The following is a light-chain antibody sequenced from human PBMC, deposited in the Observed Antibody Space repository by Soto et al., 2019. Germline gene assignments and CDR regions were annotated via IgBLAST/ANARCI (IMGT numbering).Light chain of an antibody. CDR2: DAY. Sequence: EIVLTQSPSSLSLSPGERATLSCRASQSVRGYLAWYQQKLGQAPSLLISDAYNRAAGVPSRFSGSGSGTDFTLTISSLEPEDFAVYYCQQRSAWPLTFGGGTKVEIK. V-gene: IGKV3-11*01. J-gene: IGKJ4*01. CDR1: QSVRGY. CDR3: QQRSAWPLT.